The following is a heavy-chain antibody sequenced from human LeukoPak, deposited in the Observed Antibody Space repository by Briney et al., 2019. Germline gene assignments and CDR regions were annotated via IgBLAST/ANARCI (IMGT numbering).Heavy chain of an antibody. V-gene: IGHV1-18*01. Sequence: ASVKVSCKASGYTFTSYGISWVRQAPGQGLEWMGWISAYNGNTNYAQKLQGRVTTTTDTSTSTAYMELRSLRSDDTAVYYCARDKQPGSLYLSDYWGQGTLVTVSS. CDR2: ISAYNGNT. D-gene: IGHD2-2*02. CDR3: ARDKQPGSLYLSDY. CDR1: GYTFTSYG. J-gene: IGHJ4*02.